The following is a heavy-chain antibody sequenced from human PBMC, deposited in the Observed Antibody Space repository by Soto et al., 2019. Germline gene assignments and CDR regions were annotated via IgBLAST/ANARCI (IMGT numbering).Heavy chain of an antibody. V-gene: IGHV4-30-2*01. CDR3: ATGMTKNWFDP. J-gene: IGHJ5*02. CDR1: GGSISSGGYS. Sequence: SETLSLTCAVSGGSISSGGYSWSWIRQPPGKGLEWIGYIYHSGSTYYNPYLKSRDTISVDRSKNQFSLKLSSVTAADTAVYYCATGMTKNWFDPWGQGTLVTVSS. CDR2: IYHSGST.